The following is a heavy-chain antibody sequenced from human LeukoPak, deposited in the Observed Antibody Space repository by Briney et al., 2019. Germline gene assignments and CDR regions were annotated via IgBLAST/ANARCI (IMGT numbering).Heavy chain of an antibody. CDR2: INPNSGGT. V-gene: IGHV1-2*02. CDR1: GYTFTGYY. D-gene: IGHD3-22*01. CDR3: ARDPPMRRAFDI. J-gene: IGHJ3*02. Sequence: ASVKVSCKASGYTFTGYYMHWVRQAPGQGLEWMGWINPNSGGTNYAQKFQGRVTMTRDTSISTAYMELSRLRSDDTAVYYSARDPPMRRAFDIWGQGTMVTVSS.